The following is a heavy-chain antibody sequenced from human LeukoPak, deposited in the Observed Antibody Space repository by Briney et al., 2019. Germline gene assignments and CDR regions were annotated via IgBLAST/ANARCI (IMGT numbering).Heavy chain of an antibody. J-gene: IGHJ4*02. CDR1: GYRFTSYW. CDR3: ATTQRGMITGFDY. Sequence: GESLKISCKGSGYRFTSYWIGWVRQMPGKGLEWMGIIYPGDSDTRYSPSLQGQVTISADKSISTAYLHWSSLKASDTAMYYCATTQRGMITGFDYWGQGTLVTVSS. D-gene: IGHD3-16*01. V-gene: IGHV5-51*01. CDR2: IYPGDSDT.